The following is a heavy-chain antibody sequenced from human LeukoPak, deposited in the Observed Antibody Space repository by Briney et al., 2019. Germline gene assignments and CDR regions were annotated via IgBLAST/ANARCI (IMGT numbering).Heavy chain of an antibody. D-gene: IGHD3-22*01. J-gene: IGHJ4*02. Sequence: SEALSLTCTVSGGSISGYYWSWIRQPPGKGLEWIGYIYYSGSTYYNPSLKSRVTISVDTSKNQFSLKLSSVTAADTAVYYCARAYLRNYYDSSGSFDYWGQGTLVTVSS. CDR2: IYYSGST. CDR3: ARAYLRNYYDSSGSFDY. V-gene: IGHV4-59*06. CDR1: GGSISGYY.